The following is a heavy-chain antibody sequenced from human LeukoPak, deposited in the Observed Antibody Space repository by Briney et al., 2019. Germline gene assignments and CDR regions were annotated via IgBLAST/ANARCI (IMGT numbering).Heavy chain of an antibody. J-gene: IGHJ5*02. D-gene: IGHD3-10*01. V-gene: IGHV4-59*01. CDR3: ARGAYYYGSGHNWLDP. CDR1: GGSISSYY. CDR2: VYYSGSS. Sequence: SETLSLTCTVSGGSISSYYWSWIRQPPAKGLEGVGYVYYSGSSNYQPSLKSRVTISVDTSQNQYSLKLNSVTAADTAVYYCARGAYYYGSGHNWLDPWGQGTLVTVSS.